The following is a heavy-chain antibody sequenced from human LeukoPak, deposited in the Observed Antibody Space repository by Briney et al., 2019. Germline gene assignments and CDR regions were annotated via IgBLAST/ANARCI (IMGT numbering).Heavy chain of an antibody. J-gene: IGHJ4*02. CDR3: SREGSQWDFLVEN. Sequence: GGSLRLSCTASGFAFNEYSLNWVRQAAGKWLEWISTITSSGRYIYYRDTVKGRFTISRDNANNSVYLHMNNLRAEDTAIYYCSREGSQWDFLVENWGQGTLVTVSS. CDR2: ITSSGRYI. D-gene: IGHD1-26*01. V-gene: IGHV3-21*01. CDR1: GFAFNEYS.